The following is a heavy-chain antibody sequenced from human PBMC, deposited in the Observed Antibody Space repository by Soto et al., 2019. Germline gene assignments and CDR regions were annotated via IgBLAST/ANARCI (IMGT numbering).Heavy chain of an antibody. V-gene: IGHV4-59*01. CDR1: GGSISNDF. Sequence: PSETLSLTCTVSGGSISNDFWSWIRQPPGKGLEWIGYIYDSGSTIYNPSLKSRVTMSVDTSKNQFSLKLSSVTAADAAMYYCARSQAGSWNYFDHWGQGTLVTVSS. CDR2: IYDSGST. CDR3: ARSQAGSWNYFDH. D-gene: IGHD6-13*01. J-gene: IGHJ4*02.